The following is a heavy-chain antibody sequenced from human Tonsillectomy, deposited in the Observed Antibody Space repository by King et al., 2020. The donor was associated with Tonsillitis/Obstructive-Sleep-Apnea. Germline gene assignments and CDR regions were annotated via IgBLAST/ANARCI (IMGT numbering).Heavy chain of an antibody. D-gene: IGHD3-3*01. CDR1: GYIFNSFA. Sequence: QLVQSGSELKKPGASVKVSCKASGYIFNSFAMNWVRQAPGQGLEWMGWISTNTGNPTYVQGFTGRFVFSLDTSVNTAYLQINSLKAEDTAVYYCAREKGILGVVNGAFDIWGQGTRVTVSS. CDR2: ISTNTGNP. V-gene: IGHV7-4-1*02. J-gene: IGHJ3*02. CDR3: AREKGILGVVNGAFDI.